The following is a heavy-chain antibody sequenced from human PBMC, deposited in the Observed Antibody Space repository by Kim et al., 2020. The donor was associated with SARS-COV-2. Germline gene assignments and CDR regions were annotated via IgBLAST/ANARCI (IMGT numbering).Heavy chain of an antibody. CDR3: ARGSGYYGSGSYYARPFDY. D-gene: IGHD3-10*01. CDR2: IYYSGST. J-gene: IGHJ4*02. Sequence: SETLSLTCTVSGGSISSGGYYWSWIRQHPGKGLEWIGYIYYSGSTYYNPSLKSRVTISVDTSKNQFSLKLSSVTAADTAVYYCARGSGYYGSGSYYARPFDYWGQGTLVTVSS. CDR1: GGSISSGGYY. V-gene: IGHV4-31*03.